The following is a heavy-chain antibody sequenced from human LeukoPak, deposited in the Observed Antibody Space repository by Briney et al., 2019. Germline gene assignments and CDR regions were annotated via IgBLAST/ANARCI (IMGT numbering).Heavy chain of an antibody. J-gene: IGHJ3*02. CDR2: INFSVST. V-gene: IGHV4-59*01. Sequence: SETRSLTCSFSGASITNSDWNWIRQSPGKGLEWIGYINFSVSTNSSPSLKSRVTISVDTSKNQFSLKLSSVTAADTAVYFCARDPLSTSDFDIWGQGTMVTVSS. D-gene: IGHD1-1*01. CDR1: GASITNSD. CDR3: ARDPLSTSDFDI.